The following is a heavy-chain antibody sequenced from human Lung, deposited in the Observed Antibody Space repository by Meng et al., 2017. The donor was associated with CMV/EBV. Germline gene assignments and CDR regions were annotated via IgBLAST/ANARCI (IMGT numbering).Heavy chain of an antibody. J-gene: IGHJ4*02. CDR2: ISAYNGNT. V-gene: IGHV1-18*01. Sequence: ASVXVSXKASGYTFISDGISWVRHAPGQGLQWMGWISAYNGNTNYAQKLQGRVTMTTDTSTSTAYMDLRSLRSDDTAVYYCARDLRYCSTSSCYGGNFDYWXQGTLVTVSS. CDR3: ARDLRYCSTSSCYGGNFDY. CDR1: GYTFISDG. D-gene: IGHD2-15*01.